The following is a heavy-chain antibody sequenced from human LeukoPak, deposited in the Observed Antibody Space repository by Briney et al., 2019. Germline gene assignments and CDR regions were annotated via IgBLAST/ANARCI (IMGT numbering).Heavy chain of an antibody. Sequence: GGSLRLSCAASGSTFSSYGLTWVRQAPGKGLEWVSVISGSGGSMYYADSVKGRFTISRDNSKNTLNLQMNSLRAEDTAVCYCARVAGDWVRLDYWGQGTLVTVSS. D-gene: IGHD3/OR15-3a*01. CDR2: ISGSGGSM. CDR1: GSTFSSYG. CDR3: ARVAGDWVRLDY. J-gene: IGHJ4*02. V-gene: IGHV3-23*01.